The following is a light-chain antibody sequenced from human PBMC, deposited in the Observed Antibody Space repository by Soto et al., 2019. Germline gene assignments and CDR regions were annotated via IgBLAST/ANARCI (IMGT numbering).Light chain of an antibody. CDR1: QNIGGW. V-gene: IGKV1-5*01. Sequence: DTQITQSPSTLSASVGDRVTITCRASQNIGGWLAWYQQKLGKAPNLLIYDASSLKSGVPSRFSGSGSGTEFTLTISSLQPDDVATYYCQQYNSYWTFGQGTKVDI. CDR3: QQYNSYWT. J-gene: IGKJ1*01. CDR2: DAS.